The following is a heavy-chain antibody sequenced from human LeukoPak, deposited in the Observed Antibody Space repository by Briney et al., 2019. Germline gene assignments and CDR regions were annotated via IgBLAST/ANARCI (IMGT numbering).Heavy chain of an antibody. V-gene: IGHV4-39*01. D-gene: IGHD3-10*01. CDR3: ARLRRTNYGSGSYHNWFDP. CDR1: GGSISSSSYY. J-gene: IGHJ5*02. CDR2: SYYSGST. Sequence: SETLSLTCTVSGGSISSSSYYWGWIRQPPGKGLEWIGSSYYSGSTYYNPSLKSRVTISVDTSKNQFSLKLSSVTAADTAVYYCARLRRTNYGSGSYHNWFDPWGQGTLVTVSS.